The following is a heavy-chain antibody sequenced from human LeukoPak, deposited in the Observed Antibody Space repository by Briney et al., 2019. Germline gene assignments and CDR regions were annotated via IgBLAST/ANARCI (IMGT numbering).Heavy chain of an antibody. V-gene: IGHV1-18*01. J-gene: IGHJ4*02. CDR3: ARVRTYYYDSSGYRRGLFDY. D-gene: IGHD3-22*01. Sequence: ASVKVSCKASGYTFTSYGISWVRQTPGQGLEWMGWISAYNGNTNYAQKLQGRVTMTTDTSTSTAYMELRSLRSDDTAVYYCARVRTYYYDSSGYRRGLFDYWGQGTLVTVSS. CDR2: ISAYNGNT. CDR1: GYTFTSYG.